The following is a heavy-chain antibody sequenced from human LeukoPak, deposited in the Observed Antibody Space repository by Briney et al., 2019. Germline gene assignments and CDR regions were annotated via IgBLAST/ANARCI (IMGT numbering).Heavy chain of an antibody. V-gene: IGHV3-23*01. CDR3: ARPVSGYSYGAFDY. J-gene: IGHJ4*02. CDR2: ISGSGGST. D-gene: IGHD5-18*01. CDR1: GFTFSSYA. Sequence: PGGSLRLSCAASGFTFSSYAMSWVRQAPGKGLEWVSAISGSGGSTYYADSVKGRFTISRDNSKNTLYLQMNSLRAEDTAVYYRARPVSGYSYGAFDYWGQGTLVTVSS.